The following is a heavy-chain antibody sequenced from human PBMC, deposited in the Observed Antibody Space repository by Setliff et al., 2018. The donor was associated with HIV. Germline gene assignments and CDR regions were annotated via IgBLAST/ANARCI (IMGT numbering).Heavy chain of an antibody. Sequence: ETLSLTCAVYGGSFSGYYWSWVRQAPGKGLEWVANIKQEGSEKYYVESVKGRFTISRDNANNSLYLQMNSLRAEDTAVYYCCTGPLNTYGWDYWGQGTVVTVSS. CDR1: GGSFSGYY. CDR2: IKQEGSEK. J-gene: IGHJ4*02. D-gene: IGHD5-18*01. CDR3: CTGPLNTYGWDY. V-gene: IGHV3-7*01.